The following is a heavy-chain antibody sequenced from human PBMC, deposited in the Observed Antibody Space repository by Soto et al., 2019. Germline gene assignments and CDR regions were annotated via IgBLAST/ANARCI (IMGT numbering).Heavy chain of an antibody. V-gene: IGHV3-48*03. CDR1: GFTLSSYE. Sequence: EVQLVESGGGLVQPGGSLRLSCAASGFTLSSYEMSWVRQAPGKGLEWVSYISGSGNTIYHADSVKGRFTISRDKTKNALYMQMSSLRAEDTAVYYCARECWSYRFDYWGQGTLVTVSS. CDR2: ISGSGNTI. CDR3: ARECWSYRFDY. J-gene: IGHJ4*02. D-gene: IGHD1-26*01.